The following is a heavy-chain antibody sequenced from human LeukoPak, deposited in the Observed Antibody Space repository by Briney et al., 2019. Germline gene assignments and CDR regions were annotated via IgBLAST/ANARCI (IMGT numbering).Heavy chain of an antibody. CDR3: ARTQWFGDPTAEREGFDI. Sequence: PGGSLRVSCVAPRFTLNSYTMNWVRQAPGKGLEWVSSISSSINYIYYADSVKGRVTISRDTAQNTLYLHMKSLRAEDTAVYDCARTQWFGDPTAEREGFDIWGQGTMVTVSS. V-gene: IGHV3-21*01. CDR1: RFTLNSYT. CDR2: ISSSINYI. J-gene: IGHJ3*02. D-gene: IGHD3-10*01.